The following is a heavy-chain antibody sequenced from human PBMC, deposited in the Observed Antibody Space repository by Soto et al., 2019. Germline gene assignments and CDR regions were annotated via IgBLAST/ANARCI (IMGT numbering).Heavy chain of an antibody. CDR3: ARDVLDSSSWDY. CDR1: GFTFSSYV. J-gene: IGHJ4*02. D-gene: IGHD6-13*01. Sequence: GGSLRLSCAASGFTFSSYVMNWVRQAPGKGLEWVSYISSSGSTIYYADSVKGRFTISRDNAKNSLYLQMNSLRAEDTAVYYCARDVLDSSSWDYWGQGTLVTVSS. CDR2: ISSSGSTI. V-gene: IGHV3-48*03.